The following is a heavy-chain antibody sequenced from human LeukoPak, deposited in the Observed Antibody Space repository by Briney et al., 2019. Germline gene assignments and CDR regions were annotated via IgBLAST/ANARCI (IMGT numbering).Heavy chain of an antibody. D-gene: IGHD6-19*01. CDR2: ISGSGGST. CDR1: GYTFTSYG. J-gene: IGHJ4*02. Sequence: GASVKVSCKASGYTFTSYGISWVRQAPGKGLEWVSAISGSGGSTYYADSVKGRFTISRDNSKNTLYLQMNSLRAEDTAVYYCASYSSLDYWGQGALVTVSS. CDR3: ASYSSLDY. V-gene: IGHV3-23*01.